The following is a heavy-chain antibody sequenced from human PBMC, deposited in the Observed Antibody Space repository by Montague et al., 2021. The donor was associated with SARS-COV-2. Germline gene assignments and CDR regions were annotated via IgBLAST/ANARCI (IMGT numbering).Heavy chain of an antibody. J-gene: IGHJ3*02. V-gene: IGHV4-59*01. CDR1: GGSISSYY. D-gene: IGHD3-22*01. Sequence: SETLSLTCTVSGGSISSYYWSWIRQPPGKGLEWIGYIYYSGSTNHNPSLKSRVTISVDTSKNQFSLKLSSVTAADTAVYYCARRGMGYDSSGYPPDAFDIWGQGTMVTVSS. CDR3: ARRGMGYDSSGYPPDAFDI. CDR2: IYYSGST.